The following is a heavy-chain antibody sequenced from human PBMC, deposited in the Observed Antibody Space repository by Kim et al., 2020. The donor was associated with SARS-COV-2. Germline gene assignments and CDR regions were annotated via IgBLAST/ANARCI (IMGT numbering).Heavy chain of an antibody. D-gene: IGHD3-22*01. CDR3: ARGLAHSSGYYRGPNTIDY. J-gene: IGHJ4*02. Sequence: GRFTISRDNSKNTLYLLVNSLRAEETAVYYCARGLAHSSGYYRGPNTIDYWGQGTLVTVSS. V-gene: IGHV3-30*07.